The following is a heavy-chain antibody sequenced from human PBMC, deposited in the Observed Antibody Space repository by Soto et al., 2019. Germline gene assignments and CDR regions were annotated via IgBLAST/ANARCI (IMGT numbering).Heavy chain of an antibody. V-gene: IGHV1-18*04. J-gene: IGHJ4*02. CDR2: ISGHNGNT. D-gene: IGHD2-8*01. CDR1: GYTFTNHG. CDR3: ARDLYPLAYYFDF. Sequence: SVKVSCKASGYTFTNHGISWVRQAPGQGLEWLGWISGHNGNTKYSQRLKGRVTMTADTSTSTAYMELRSLRSDDTAVYYCARDLYPLAYYFDFWGQGTLVTVSS.